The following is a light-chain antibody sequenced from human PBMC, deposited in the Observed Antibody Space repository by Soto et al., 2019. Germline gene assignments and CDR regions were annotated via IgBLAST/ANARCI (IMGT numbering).Light chain of an antibody. CDR1: RSDIGAYNF. CDR3: TSWTTSTTMI. CDR2: DVN. V-gene: IGLV2-14*03. J-gene: IGLJ2*01. Sequence: QSALTQPASVSGSPGQSITISCTGTRSDIGAYNFVSWYQQHPGEVPKLILYDVNVRPSGVSNRFSGSKSGNTASLTISGLQAEDEDEYYCTSWTTSTTMIFGGGTQLTVL.